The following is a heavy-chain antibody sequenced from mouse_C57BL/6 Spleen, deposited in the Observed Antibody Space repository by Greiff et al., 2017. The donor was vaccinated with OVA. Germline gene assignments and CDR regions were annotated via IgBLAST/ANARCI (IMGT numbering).Heavy chain of an antibody. CDR3: ARGGPRTWFAY. J-gene: IGHJ3*01. V-gene: IGHV5-16*01. CDR1: GFTFSDYY. Sequence: DVHLVESEGGLVQPGSSMKLSCTASGFTFSDYYMAWVRQVPEKGLEWVANINYDGSSTYYLDSLKSRFIISRDNAKNILYLQMSSLKSEDTATYYCARGGPRTWFAYWGQGTLVTVSA. CDR2: INYDGSST.